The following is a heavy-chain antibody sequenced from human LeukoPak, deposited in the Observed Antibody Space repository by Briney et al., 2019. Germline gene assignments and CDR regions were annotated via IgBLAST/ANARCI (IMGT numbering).Heavy chain of an antibody. CDR1: GFTFSDYY. CDR3: ARSGWHLPHDAFDI. CDR2: ISSSGSTI. J-gene: IGHJ3*02. D-gene: IGHD6-25*01. V-gene: IGHV3-11*01. Sequence: GGSLRLSCAASGFTFSDYYMSWIRQAPGKGLEWVSYISSSGSTIYYADSVKGRFTISRDNAKNSLYLQMNSLRAEDTAVYYCARSGWHLPHDAFDIWGQGTMVTVSS.